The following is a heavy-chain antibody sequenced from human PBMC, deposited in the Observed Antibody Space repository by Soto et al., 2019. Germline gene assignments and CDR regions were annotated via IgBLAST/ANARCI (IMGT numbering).Heavy chain of an antibody. CDR3: AKDKGVTRLDY. CDR2: ISYDGSNQ. V-gene: IGHV3-30*18. D-gene: IGHD1-1*01. J-gene: IGHJ4*02. CDR1: GFTFSSYG. Sequence: QVQLVESGGGVVQPGRSLRLSCAASGFTFSSYGMHWVRQAPGKGLEWVAVISYDGSNQYYADSVKGRFTISGDNSKNTLYLQMNRLRTEDTAVYYCAKDKGVTRLDYWGQGALVTVSS.